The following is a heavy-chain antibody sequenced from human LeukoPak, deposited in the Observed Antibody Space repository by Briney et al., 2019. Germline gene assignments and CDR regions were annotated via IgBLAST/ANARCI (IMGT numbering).Heavy chain of an antibody. D-gene: IGHD5-18*01. CDR3: ARVGEAEYSYGPDGFDY. CDR1: GYTFTGYY. V-gene: IGHV1-2*02. Sequence: ASVKVSCKASGYTFTGYYMHWVRQAPGQGLEWMGWINPNSGGTNYAQKFQGRVTMTRDTSISTAYMELSRLRSDDTAVYYCARVGEAEYSYGPDGFDYWGQGTLVTVSS. CDR2: INPNSGGT. J-gene: IGHJ4*02.